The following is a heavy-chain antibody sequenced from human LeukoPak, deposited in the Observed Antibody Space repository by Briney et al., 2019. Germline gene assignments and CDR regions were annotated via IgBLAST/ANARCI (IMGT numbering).Heavy chain of an antibody. Sequence: GGSLRLSCATSGFRFSSYAMSWVRQAPGKGLEWVSVISGSDDNAYYGDSMKGRFIISRDTSKNILYLQMNSLRAEDTAIYYCAKHGHSWYIGYFEHWGQGTLVTVSS. CDR1: GFRFSSYA. V-gene: IGHV3-23*01. CDR3: AKHGHSWYIGYFEH. CDR2: ISGSDDNA. D-gene: IGHD6-13*01. J-gene: IGHJ4*02.